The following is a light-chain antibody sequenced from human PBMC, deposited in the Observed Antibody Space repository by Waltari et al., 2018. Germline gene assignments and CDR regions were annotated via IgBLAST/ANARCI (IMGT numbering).Light chain of an antibody. J-gene: IGLJ7*01. CDR3: GTWDSSLSGAV. CDR2: ENT. V-gene: IGLV1-51*02. Sequence: QSVLTQPPSVSAAPGQRVTLSCPGGSSNLGNNYVSWYRQFPGTAPKLLIYENTERPSGIPGRFSGSKSGTSATLDITGLQAGDEADYYCGTWDSSLSGAVLGGGTHLTVL. CDR1: SSNLGNNY.